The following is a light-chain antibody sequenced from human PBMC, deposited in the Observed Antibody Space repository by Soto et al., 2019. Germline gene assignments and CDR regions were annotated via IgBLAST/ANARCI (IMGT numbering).Light chain of an antibody. CDR1: SSDVGSYNL. Sequence: QSVLTQPASVSGSPGQSITISCTGTSSDVGSYNLVSWYQQHPGKAPKLMIYEVSKRPPGVSNRFSGSKSGNTASLTISGLQAEDEADYYCCSYAGSSTPYVFGTGTKLTVL. CDR2: EVS. CDR3: CSYAGSSTPYV. J-gene: IGLJ1*01. V-gene: IGLV2-23*02.